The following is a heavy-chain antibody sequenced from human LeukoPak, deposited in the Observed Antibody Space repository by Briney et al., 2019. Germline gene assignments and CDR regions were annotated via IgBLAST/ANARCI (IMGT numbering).Heavy chain of an antibody. CDR1: GGSISSGSYY. J-gene: IGHJ2*01. Sequence: KSSETLSLTCTVSGGSISSGSYYWSWIRQPAGKGLEWIGRIYTSGTSNYNPSLESRVTISIDKSQNQFSLTLTSVTAADTAVYFCARDRGYRANERNWYFDIWGRGTLVAVSS. CDR3: ARDRGYRANERNWYFDI. V-gene: IGHV4-61*02. CDR2: IYTSGTS. D-gene: IGHD5-12*01.